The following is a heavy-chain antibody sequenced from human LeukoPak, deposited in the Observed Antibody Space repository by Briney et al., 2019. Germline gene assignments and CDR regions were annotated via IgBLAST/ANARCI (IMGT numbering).Heavy chain of an antibody. Sequence: APVRVSCKASGYFFTGYYIHWVRQAPGQGLEWMGWINPNSGDTDYEQKFQGRVTLTRDTSITTAYMEVTSLRSDDTAVYYCARADDFHYYMDVWGKGTTVTVSS. CDR3: ARADDFHYYMDV. CDR1: GYFFTGYY. CDR2: INPNSGDT. J-gene: IGHJ6*03. D-gene: IGHD1-1*01. V-gene: IGHV1-2*02.